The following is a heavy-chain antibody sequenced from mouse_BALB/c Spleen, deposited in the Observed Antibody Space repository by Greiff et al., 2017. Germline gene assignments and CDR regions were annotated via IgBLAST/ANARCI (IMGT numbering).Heavy chain of an antibody. J-gene: IGHJ4*01. CDR2: INPSNGGT. V-gene: IGHV1S81*02. D-gene: IGHD2-10*01. CDR3: TRRTYYGKAMDY. Sequence: VQLQQSGAELVKPGASVKLSCKASGYTFTSYYMYWVKQRPGQGLEWIGEINPSNGGTNFNEKFKSKATLTVDKSSSTAYMQLSSLTSEDSAVYYCTRRTYYGKAMDYWGQGTSVTVSS. CDR1: GYTFTSYY.